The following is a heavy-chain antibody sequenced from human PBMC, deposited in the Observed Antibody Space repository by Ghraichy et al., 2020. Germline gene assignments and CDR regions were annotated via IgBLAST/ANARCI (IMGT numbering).Heavy chain of an antibody. CDR3: AREAYYGLDV. J-gene: IGHJ6*02. V-gene: IGHV3-74*01. Sequence: LSLTCAASGFTFSRHWMHWVRQVPGKGLVWVSRVKSDASMIHYAHAVKGRFTISRNNAKNMLYLQMRSLRAEDTAVYYCAREAYYGLDVWGHGTTVTVAS. CDR2: VKSDASMI. CDR1: GFTFSRHW.